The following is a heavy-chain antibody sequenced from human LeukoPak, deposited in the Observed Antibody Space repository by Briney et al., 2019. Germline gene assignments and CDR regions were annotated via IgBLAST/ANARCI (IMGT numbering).Heavy chain of an antibody. J-gene: IGHJ4*02. V-gene: IGHV3-48*02. Sequence: GGSLRLSCAASGFTFSTYSMNWVRQAPGKGLEWGSFISTGSSTIYYADSVKGRFTISRDNAKNSLYLQMNSLRDEDTAVYYCARVAEIQLWLRGAFDYWGQGTLVTVSS. CDR1: GFTFSTYS. D-gene: IGHD5-18*01. CDR3: ARVAEIQLWLRGAFDY. CDR2: ISTGSSTI.